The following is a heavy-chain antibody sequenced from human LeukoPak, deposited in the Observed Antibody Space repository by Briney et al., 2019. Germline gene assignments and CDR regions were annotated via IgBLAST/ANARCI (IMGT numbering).Heavy chain of an antibody. CDR1: GYTFTSYH. V-gene: IGHV1-18*01. CDR3: ARDQYYDILTGYGYYYYYYMDV. D-gene: IGHD3-9*01. J-gene: IGHJ6*03. CDR2: ISVYNGNT. Sequence: ASVKVSCKASGYTFTSYHITWVRQAPGQGLEWMGWISVYNGNTNYAQKFQGRVTMTTDTSTSTAYMELRSLRSDDTAVYYCARDQYYDILTGYGYYYYYYMDVWGKGTTVTISS.